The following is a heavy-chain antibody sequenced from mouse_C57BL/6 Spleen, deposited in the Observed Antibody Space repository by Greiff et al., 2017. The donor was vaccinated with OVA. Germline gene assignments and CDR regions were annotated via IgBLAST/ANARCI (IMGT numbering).Heavy chain of an antibody. D-gene: IGHD4-1*01. CDR3: AREGTTGTGY. Sequence: ESGPGLVKPSQSLSLTCSVTGYSITSGYYWNWIRQFPGNKLEWMGYISYDGSNNYNPSLKNRITITRDTSKNQLFLKLTSVTTEDTATYYCAREGTTGTGYWGQGTTLTVSS. CDR2: ISYDGSN. V-gene: IGHV3-6*01. J-gene: IGHJ2*01. CDR1: GYSITSGYY.